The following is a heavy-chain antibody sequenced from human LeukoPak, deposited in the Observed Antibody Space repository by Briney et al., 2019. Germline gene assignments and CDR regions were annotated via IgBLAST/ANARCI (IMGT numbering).Heavy chain of an antibody. CDR1: GFTFSSYE. D-gene: IGHD1-26*01. Sequence: PGGSLRLSCAASGFTFSSYEMNWVRQAPGKGLEWVSYISRGGSTIYYADSVKGRFTISRDNAKNSLYLQMNSLRAEDTAVYYCARIREWELLDAFDIWGQGTMVTVSS. J-gene: IGHJ3*02. CDR2: ISRGGSTI. CDR3: ARIREWELLDAFDI. V-gene: IGHV3-48*03.